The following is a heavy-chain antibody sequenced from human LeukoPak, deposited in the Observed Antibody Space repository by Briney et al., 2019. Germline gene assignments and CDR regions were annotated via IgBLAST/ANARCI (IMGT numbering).Heavy chain of an antibody. CDR2: PKLDGSEK. V-gene: IGHV3-7*03. D-gene: IGHD3-3*01. CDR3: ARDQYDTWSRRGNFDS. J-gene: IGHJ4*02. CDR1: GFTFGKYW. Sequence: GGSLRLSCVASGFTFGKYWMSWVRQDPGKGLEWVANPKLDGSEKNYVDSVKGRFTISRDNTKNSLYLQMNSLRVEDTAVFYCARDQYDTWSRRGNFDSWGQGTLVIVSS.